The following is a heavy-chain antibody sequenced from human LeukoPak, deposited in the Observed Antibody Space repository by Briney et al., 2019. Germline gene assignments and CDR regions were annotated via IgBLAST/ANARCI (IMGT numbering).Heavy chain of an antibody. CDR2: ISTYSGTT. Sequence: ASVKVSCKASGGTFSSYAISWVRQAPGQGLEWMGWISTYSGTTNYTQKLQGRVTMTTDTSTCTAYMELRSLRSDDTAVYYCARQINGDYDYWGQGTLVTVSS. D-gene: IGHD4-17*01. J-gene: IGHJ4*02. V-gene: IGHV1-18*01. CDR3: ARQINGDYDY. CDR1: GGTFSSYA.